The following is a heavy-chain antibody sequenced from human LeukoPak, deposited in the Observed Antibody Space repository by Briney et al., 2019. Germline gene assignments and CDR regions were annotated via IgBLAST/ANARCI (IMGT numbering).Heavy chain of an antibody. CDR2: IYYSGST. CDR3: ARELRFLEWLLSTGPSNAFDI. Sequence: SETLSLTCTVSGGSISSYYWSWIRQPPGKGLEWIGHIYYSGSTNYNPSLKSRVTISVDTSKNQFSLKVSSVTAADMAVYYCARELRFLEWLLSTGPSNAFDIWGQGTMVTVSS. D-gene: IGHD3-3*01. CDR1: GGSISSYY. V-gene: IGHV4-59*01. J-gene: IGHJ3*02.